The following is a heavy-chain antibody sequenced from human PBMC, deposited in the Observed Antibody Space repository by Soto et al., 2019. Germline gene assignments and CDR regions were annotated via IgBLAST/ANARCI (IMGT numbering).Heavy chain of an antibody. Sequence: EVQLLESGGGLVQPGGSLRLSCAASGFTFSSYAMSWVRQAPGKGLEWVSAISGSGGSTYYADSVKGRFTISRDNSKNTLYLQMNSLRAEDTAVYYCAKSETGTTWGYSYYMDVWGKGTTVTVSS. CDR3: AKSETGTTWGYSYYMDV. D-gene: IGHD1-1*01. J-gene: IGHJ6*03. CDR2: ISGSGGST. V-gene: IGHV3-23*01. CDR1: GFTFSSYA.